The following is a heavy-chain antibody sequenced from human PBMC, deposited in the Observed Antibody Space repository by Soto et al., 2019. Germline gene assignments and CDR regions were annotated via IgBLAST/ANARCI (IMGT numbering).Heavy chain of an antibody. J-gene: IGHJ6*02. V-gene: IGHV1-18*04. CDR1: GYTFTSYG. CDR2: ISAYNGNT. D-gene: IGHD2-2*01. CDR3: ARDGTTIRDYYYGMDV. Sequence: AASVKVSCKASGYTFTSYGISWVRQAPGQGLEWMGWISAYNGNTNYAQKLQGRVTMTTDTSTSTAYMELRSLRSDDTAVYYCARDGTTIRDYYYGMDVWGQGTTVTVSS.